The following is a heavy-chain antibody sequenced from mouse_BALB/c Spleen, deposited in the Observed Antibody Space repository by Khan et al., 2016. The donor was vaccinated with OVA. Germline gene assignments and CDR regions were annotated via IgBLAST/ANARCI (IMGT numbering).Heavy chain of an antibody. CDR1: AYSFTTDYV. D-gene: IGHD1-1*01. J-gene: IGHJ3*01. CDR2: ITYSGTT. CDR3: ARGFYYGSGYFAY. V-gene: IGHV3-2*02. Sequence: EVQLQESGPGLVKPSQSLSLSCTATAYSFTTDYVWHWIRQPPGNILWMMAYITYSGTTKYTPSFKSRISITRDTSKNQFFLQLNSVTTEDTATYCCARGFYYGSGYFAYWGQGTLVTVSA.